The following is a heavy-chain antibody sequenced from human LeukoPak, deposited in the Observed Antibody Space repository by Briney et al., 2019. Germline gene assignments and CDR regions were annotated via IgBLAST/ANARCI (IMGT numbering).Heavy chain of an antibody. D-gene: IGHD3-22*01. J-gene: IGHJ4*02. Sequence: SETLSLTCTVSGGSISSYYWNWIRQPPGKGLEWIAYVSYSGSTNYNPSLKSRVTMSVDPSKNQFSLTLTSVTAADTAIYYCATYFYDTTGPGDYWGQGTLVTVSS. CDR3: ATYFYDTTGPGDY. CDR2: VSYSGST. V-gene: IGHV4-59*12. CDR1: GGSISSYY.